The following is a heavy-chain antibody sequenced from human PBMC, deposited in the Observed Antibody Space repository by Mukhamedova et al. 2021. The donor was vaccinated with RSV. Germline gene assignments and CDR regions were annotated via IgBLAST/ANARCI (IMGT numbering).Heavy chain of an antibody. V-gene: IGHV4-34*01. D-gene: IGHD3-10*01. CDR3: HFKRGSGSLLNLSYFDY. J-gene: IGHJ4*02. CDR2: INHSGST. Sequence: EYMGEINHSGSTNYNPSLKSRVTISVDTSKNQFSLKLSSVTAADTAVYYCHFKRGSGSLLNLSYFDYWGQGTLVTASS.